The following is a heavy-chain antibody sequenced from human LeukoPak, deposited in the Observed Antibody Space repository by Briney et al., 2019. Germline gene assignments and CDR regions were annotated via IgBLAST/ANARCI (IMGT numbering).Heavy chain of an antibody. CDR3: AKGLSSSSKFDY. Sequence: GGTLRLSCTASGFTFSSYAMSWVRQAPGKGLEWVSAISGSGGSTYYADSVQGRFTISRDNSKNTLYLQMNSLRAEDTAVYYCAKGLSSSSKFDYWGQGTLVTVSS. CDR1: GFTFSSYA. D-gene: IGHD6-6*01. J-gene: IGHJ4*02. V-gene: IGHV3-23*01. CDR2: ISGSGGST.